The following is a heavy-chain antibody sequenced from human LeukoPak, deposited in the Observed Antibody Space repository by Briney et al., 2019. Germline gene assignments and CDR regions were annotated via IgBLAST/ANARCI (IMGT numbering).Heavy chain of an antibody. V-gene: IGHV4-39*01. CDR3: ARPRITIFGVVIDAFDI. J-gene: IGHJ3*02. CDR2: IYYSGST. D-gene: IGHD3-3*01. CDR1: GGSISSSSYY. Sequence: ASETLSLTCTVSGGSISSSSYYWGWIRQPPGKGLEWIGSIYYSGSTYYNPPLKSRVTISVDTSKNQFSLKLSSVTAADTAVYYCARPRITIFGVVIDAFDIWGQGTMVTVSS.